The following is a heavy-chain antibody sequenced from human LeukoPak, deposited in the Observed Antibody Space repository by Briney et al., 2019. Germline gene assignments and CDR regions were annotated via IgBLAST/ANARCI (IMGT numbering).Heavy chain of an antibody. D-gene: IGHD2-21*01. Sequence: GESLKISCQGSGYSFISYGIAWVRQMLGKGLEWMGITYPGDSDTRYSPSFQGQVTISADKSISTAYLQWSSLKASDTAMYYCARQGAYYYYSMDFWGQGTTVTVSS. V-gene: IGHV5-51*01. CDR2: TYPGDSDT. J-gene: IGHJ6*02. CDR1: GYSFISYG. CDR3: ARQGAYYYYSMDF.